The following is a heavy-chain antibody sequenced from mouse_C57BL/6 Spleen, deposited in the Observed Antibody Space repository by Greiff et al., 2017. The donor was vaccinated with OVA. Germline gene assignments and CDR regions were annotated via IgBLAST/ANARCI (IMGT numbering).Heavy chain of an antibody. CDR3: TTYRY. Sequence: VHVKQSGAELVRPGASVKLSCTASGFNIKDDYMHWVKQRPEQGLEWIGWIDPENGDTEYASKFQGRATITADTSSNTAYLQFSSLTSEDTAVYYCTTYRYWGQGTTLTVSS. J-gene: IGHJ2*01. CDR2: IDPENGDT. CDR1: GFNIKDDY. V-gene: IGHV14-4*01.